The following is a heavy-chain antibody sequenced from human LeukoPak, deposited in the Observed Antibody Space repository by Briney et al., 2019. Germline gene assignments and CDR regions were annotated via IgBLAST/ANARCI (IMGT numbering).Heavy chain of an antibody. D-gene: IGHD3-3*01. CDR2: IKQDGSET. Sequence: PGGSLRLSCAAAGFDFSDFWMSWVRQVPGKGLEWVATIKQDGSETYYVDSVKGRFTISRHNAENSLYLQMSSLRAEDTAVYYCARDYKSPDFWSGYPPYHHDHWGQGTLVTVSS. CDR3: ARDYKSPDFWSGYPPYHHDH. CDR1: GFDFSDFW. J-gene: IGHJ4*02. V-gene: IGHV3-7*01.